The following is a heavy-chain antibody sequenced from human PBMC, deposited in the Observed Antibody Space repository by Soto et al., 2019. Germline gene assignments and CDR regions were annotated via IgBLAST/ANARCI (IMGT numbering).Heavy chain of an antibody. CDR2: INPNSGVT. J-gene: IGHJ3*01. D-gene: IGHD2-2*01. CDR1: GYSFTGFY. CDR3: ARMCSHTGFLCDAFDL. Sequence: ASVKVSCKAVGYSFTGFYLHWMRQAPGQGLEWMGWINPNSGVTKYAENFQAWVTMTRDTSINTAYMELNRLTSDDTAVYYCARMCSHTGFLCDAFDLWGQGSMVTVSS. V-gene: IGHV1-2*04.